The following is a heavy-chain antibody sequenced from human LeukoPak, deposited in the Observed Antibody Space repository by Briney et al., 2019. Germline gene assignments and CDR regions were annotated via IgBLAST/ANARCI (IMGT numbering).Heavy chain of an antibody. CDR3: AGMVRGVIRFDP. J-gene: IGHJ5*02. V-gene: IGHV3-23*01. CDR2: ISGSGGST. CDR1: GFTFSSYA. Sequence: PGGSLRLSCAASGFTFSSYAMSWVRQAPGKGLEWVSAISGSGGSTYYADSVKGRFTISRDNSKNTLYLQMNSLRAEDTAVYYCAGMVRGVIRFDPWGQGTLVTVSS. D-gene: IGHD3-10*01.